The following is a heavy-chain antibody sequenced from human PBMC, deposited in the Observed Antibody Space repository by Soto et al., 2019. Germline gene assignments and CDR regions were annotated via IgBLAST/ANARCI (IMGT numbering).Heavy chain of an antibody. Sequence: PSETLSVTSTVSGASVTSYYWSWIRQPPGKGLEWIGDIYHNGITKYNPSRKRRITISVDTSKNQFSLNLYSVTAADTAVYFCTREDHIAGFYFDYCGQGTLITAPQ. D-gene: IGHD3-10*01. V-gene: IGHV4-59*02. J-gene: IGHJ4*02. CDR1: GASVTSYY. CDR3: TREDHIAGFYFDY. CDR2: IYHNGIT.